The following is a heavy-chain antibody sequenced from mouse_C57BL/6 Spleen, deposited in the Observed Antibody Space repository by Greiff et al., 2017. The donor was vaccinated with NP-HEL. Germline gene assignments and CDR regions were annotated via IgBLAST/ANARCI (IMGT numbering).Heavy chain of an antibody. V-gene: IGHV5-6*01. CDR3: AKRDYGFAY. Sequence: DVHLGEGGGDLVKPGGSLKLSCAASGFTFSSYGMSWVRQTPDKRLEWVATISSGGSYTYYPDSVKGRFTISRDNAKNTLYLQMSSLKSEDTAMYYCAKRDYGFAYWGQGTLVTVSA. CDR1: GFTFSSYG. J-gene: IGHJ3*01. D-gene: IGHD2-4*01. CDR2: ISSGGSYT.